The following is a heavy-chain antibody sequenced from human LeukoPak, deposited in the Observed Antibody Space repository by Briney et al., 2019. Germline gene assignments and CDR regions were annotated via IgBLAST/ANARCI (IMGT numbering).Heavy chain of an antibody. CDR1: GGSISSSSYY. V-gene: IGHV4-39*01. CDR2: IYYSGST. CDR3: ARMSYDILTGYYPFDY. J-gene: IGHJ4*02. Sequence: SETLSLTCTVSGGSISSSSYYWGWIRQPPGKGLEWIGSIYYSGSTYYNPSLKSRVTISVDTSKNQFSLKLSSVTAADTAVYYCARMSYDILTGYYPFDYWGQGTLVTVSS. D-gene: IGHD3-9*01.